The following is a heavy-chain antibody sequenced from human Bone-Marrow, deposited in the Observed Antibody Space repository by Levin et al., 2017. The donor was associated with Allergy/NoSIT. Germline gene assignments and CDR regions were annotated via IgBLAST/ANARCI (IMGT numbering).Heavy chain of an antibody. CDR1: GLTFSNFA. D-gene: IGHD5-12*01. J-gene: IGHJ4*02. V-gene: IGHV3-23*01. Sequence: QAGGSLRLSCATSGLTFSNFAMSWVRQAPGKGLEWVSVISRSGDRTYYADSVKGRFTISRDNSKNALYLQMNSLRAEDTAVYYCAKAAGYSYGSHDWGQGTLVTVSS. CDR3: AKAAGYSYGSHD. CDR2: ISRSGDRT.